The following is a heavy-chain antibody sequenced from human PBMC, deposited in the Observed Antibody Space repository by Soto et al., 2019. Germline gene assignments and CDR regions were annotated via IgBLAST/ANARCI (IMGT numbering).Heavy chain of an antibody. CDR1: GCTFTSYY. V-gene: IGHV1-46*01. CDR2: INPIGGST. CDR3: ARGPYYDSSGYLSYYYGMDV. J-gene: IGHJ6*01. Sequence: ASVKVSCKASGCTFTSYYMHWVLQAPGQGLEWMGIINPIGGSTSHAQKFQGRVTMTRDTSTSTVYMELSSLRSEDTAVYYCARGPYYDSSGYLSYYYGMDVWGQGATVNVSS. D-gene: IGHD3-22*01.